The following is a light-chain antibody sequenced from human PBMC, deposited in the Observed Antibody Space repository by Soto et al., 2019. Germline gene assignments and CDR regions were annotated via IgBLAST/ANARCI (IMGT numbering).Light chain of an antibody. CDR2: DVS. Sequence: QSALTQPASVSGSPGQSITISCTGSDVGAYRYVSWYQQHPGKAPRLMIYDVSNRPSGVSDRFSGSKSGNTASLTISGLQPEDEAYFFCSSYPGGNARVVFGGGTKLTVL. J-gene: IGLJ2*01. V-gene: IGLV2-14*01. CDR3: SSYPGGNARVV. CDR1: SDVGAYRY.